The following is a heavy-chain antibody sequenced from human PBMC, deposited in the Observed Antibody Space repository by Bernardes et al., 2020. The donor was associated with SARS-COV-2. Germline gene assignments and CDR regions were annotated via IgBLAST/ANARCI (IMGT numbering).Heavy chain of an antibody. D-gene: IGHD6-13*01. CDR2: ISSDGGTI. CDR1: GFPFDICS. Sequence: GGSLRLSCTVSGFPFDICSINWVRQAPGKGLEWVSYISSDGGTIYYADSVKGRFTISRDNARKSLYLQMNSLRGDDTAVYYCARDGGSRPYYFDFWGQGTLVTVSS. V-gene: IGHV3-48*01. CDR3: ARDGGSRPYYFDF. J-gene: IGHJ4*02.